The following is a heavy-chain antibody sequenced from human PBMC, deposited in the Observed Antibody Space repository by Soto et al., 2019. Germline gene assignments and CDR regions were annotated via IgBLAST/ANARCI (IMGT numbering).Heavy chain of an antibody. CDR3: ERGLNMGPLPSYFDH. D-gene: IGHD3-10*01. V-gene: IGHV4-61*01. CDR1: GGSVSNDNFY. J-gene: IGHJ4*02. Sequence: TSETLSLTCTVSGGSVSNDNFYWSWIRQPPGKGLEWIGYVHSSGITNYNPSLKRRVTISVDTSRNQFSLRLSSVTAADTAVYYCERGLNMGPLPSYFDHWGQGTLVTVSS. CDR2: VHSSGIT.